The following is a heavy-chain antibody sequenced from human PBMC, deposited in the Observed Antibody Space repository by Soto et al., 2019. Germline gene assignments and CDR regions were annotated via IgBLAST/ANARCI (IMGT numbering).Heavy chain of an antibody. Sequence: QVQLQESGPGLVKPSGTLSLTCAVSGVSIGSHDWWTWVRQPPGKGLEWIGESHQSGNTNYNSSLEGRVTISRGMSKTHFSLQLSSVTAADTAVYYCATRDTGRVYWGQGTLVTVSS. V-gene: IGHV4-4*02. CDR3: ATRDTGRVY. J-gene: IGHJ4*02. D-gene: IGHD5-18*01. CDR2: SHQSGNT. CDR1: GVSIGSHDW.